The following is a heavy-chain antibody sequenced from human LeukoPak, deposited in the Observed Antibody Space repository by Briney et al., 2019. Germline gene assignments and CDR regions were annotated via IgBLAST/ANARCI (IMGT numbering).Heavy chain of an antibody. J-gene: IGHJ4*02. D-gene: IGHD3-9*01. CDR1: GFTFSSYA. CDR3: AKEGLVDILTGYSPYYFDY. Sequence: GGSLRLSCAASGFTFSSYAMSWVRQAPGKGLEWVSAISGSGGSTYYADSVKGRFTISRDNSKNTLYLQMNSLRVEDTAVYYCAKEGLVDILTGYSPYYFDYWGQGTLVTVSS. CDR2: ISGSGGST. V-gene: IGHV3-23*01.